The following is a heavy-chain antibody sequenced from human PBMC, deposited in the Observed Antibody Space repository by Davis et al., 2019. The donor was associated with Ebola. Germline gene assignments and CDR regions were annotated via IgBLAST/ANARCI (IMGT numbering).Heavy chain of an antibody. CDR1: GFTFSSYG. J-gene: IGHJ4*02. CDR3: AKDHVPYDSSGYYFDY. D-gene: IGHD3-22*01. Sequence: PGGSLRLSCAASGFTFSSYGMHWVRQAPGKGLEWVAVISYDGSNKYYADSVKGRFTISRDNSKNTLYLQMNSLRAEDTAVYYCAKDHVPYDSSGYYFDYWGQGTLVTVSS. CDR2: ISYDGSNK. V-gene: IGHV3-30*18.